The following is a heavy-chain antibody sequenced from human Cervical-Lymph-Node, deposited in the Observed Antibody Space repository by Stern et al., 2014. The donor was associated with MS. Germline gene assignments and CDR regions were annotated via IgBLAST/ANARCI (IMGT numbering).Heavy chain of an antibody. Sequence: VQLVQSGAEVRKPGASVKVSCKASGYTFIDYYMHWVRQAPGQGLEWMGRINSVVGGTNYAQEVRGRVTLTTDPSISTAYMELSRLTFDDTAVYFCARAYGNHNLYYYGMDVWGQGTTVTVSS. CDR2: INSVVGGT. D-gene: IGHD4-11*01. CDR3: ARAYGNHNLYYYGMDV. CDR1: GYTFIDYY. V-gene: IGHV1-2*06. J-gene: IGHJ6*02.